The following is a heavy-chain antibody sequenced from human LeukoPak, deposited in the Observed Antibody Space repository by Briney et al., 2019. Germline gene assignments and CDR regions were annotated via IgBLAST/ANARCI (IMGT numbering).Heavy chain of an antibody. CDR2: ISSNGGST. J-gene: IGHJ4*02. CDR1: GFTFSNAW. CDR3: ARDRGRGYSYGLISDY. D-gene: IGHD5-18*01. Sequence: PGGSLRLSCAASGFTFSNAWMSWVRQAPGKGLEYVSAISSNGGSTYYANSVKGRFTISRDNSKNTLYLQMGSLRAEDMAVYYCARDRGRGYSYGLISDYWGQGTLVTVSS. V-gene: IGHV3-64*01.